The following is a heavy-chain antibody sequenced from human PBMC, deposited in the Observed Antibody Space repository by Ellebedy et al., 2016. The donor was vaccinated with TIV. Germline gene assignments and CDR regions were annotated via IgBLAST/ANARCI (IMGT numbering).Heavy chain of an antibody. J-gene: IGHJ2*01. Sequence: GESLKISCAASGFTFSSYAMSWVRQAPGKGLEWVSAISGSGGSTYYADSVKGRFTISRHNSKHTLYLQMNSLRAEDTAVYYCARDFTMVRGVIYWYFDLWGRGTLVTVSS. CDR1: GFTFSSYA. D-gene: IGHD3-10*01. V-gene: IGHV3-23*01. CDR3: ARDFTMVRGVIYWYFDL. CDR2: ISGSGGST.